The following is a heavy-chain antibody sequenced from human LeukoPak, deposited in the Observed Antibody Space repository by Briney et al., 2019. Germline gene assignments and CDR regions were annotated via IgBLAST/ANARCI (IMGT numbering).Heavy chain of an antibody. D-gene: IGHD3-16*01. CDR3: AREYGGYYYYVDV. CDR1: GGSISSYY. Sequence: SETLSLTCTVSGGSISSYYWSWIRQPPGKGLEWIGYIYYSGSTNYNPSLKSRVTISVDTSKNQFSLKLSSVTAADTAVYYCAREYGGYYYYVDVWGKGTTVTVSS. CDR2: IYYSGST. J-gene: IGHJ6*03. V-gene: IGHV4-59*12.